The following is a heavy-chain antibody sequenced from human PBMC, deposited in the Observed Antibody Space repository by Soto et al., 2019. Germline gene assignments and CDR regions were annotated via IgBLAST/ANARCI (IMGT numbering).Heavy chain of an antibody. CDR2: ISAYDGNT. CDR3: ARDPATAYSSSSFDY. V-gene: IGHV1-18*04. D-gene: IGHD6-6*01. CDR1: GYTFTTYG. J-gene: IGHJ4*02. Sequence: ASVKVSCKASGYTFTTYGITWVRQAPGQGLEWMGWISAYDGNTNYAQKLQGRVSMTTDSSTSTAYIELRSLRSDDTAVYYCARDPATAYSSSSFDYWGQGTLVTVSS.